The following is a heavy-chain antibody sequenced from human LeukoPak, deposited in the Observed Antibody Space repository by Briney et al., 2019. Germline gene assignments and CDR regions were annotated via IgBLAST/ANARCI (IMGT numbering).Heavy chain of an antibody. CDR2: FYYGGST. CDR1: GGSISSSNYC. Sequence: SETLSLTCTVSGGSISSSNYCWGWIRQPPGKGLEWIGSFYYGGSTYYNPSLTSRVTMSVDTSKNQFSLKLNSVTAADTAVYYCARVASSSGWYQAGALDIWGQGTLVTVSS. CDR3: ARVASSSGWYQAGALDI. V-gene: IGHV4-39*01. J-gene: IGHJ3*02. D-gene: IGHD6-19*01.